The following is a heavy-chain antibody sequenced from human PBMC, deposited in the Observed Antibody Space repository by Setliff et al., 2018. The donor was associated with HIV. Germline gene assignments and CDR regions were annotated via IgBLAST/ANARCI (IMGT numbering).Heavy chain of an antibody. D-gene: IGHD2-21*02. CDR1: GGDFRNYA. J-gene: IGHJ4*02. V-gene: IGHV1-69*13. CDR2: ILPLLNPP. Sequence: ASVKVSCKASGGDFRNYAISWVRQAPGQGLEWVGGILPLLNPPNSAQRFEGRVTLTSDETTRTVYMDFTSLRPDDTAVYYCAISGRRYCNHYTASCYETAGGDSDLKTSDYWGPGTLVTVSS. CDR3: AISGRRYCNHYTASCYETAGGDSDLKTSDY.